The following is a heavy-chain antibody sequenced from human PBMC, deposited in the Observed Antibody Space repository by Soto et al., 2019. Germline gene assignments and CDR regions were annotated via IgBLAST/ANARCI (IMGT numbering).Heavy chain of an antibody. V-gene: IGHV3-30-3*01. D-gene: IGHD2-15*01. CDR2: ISYDGSNK. CDR1: GFTFSSYA. Sequence: QVQLVESGGGVVQPGRSLRLSCAASGFTFSSYAMHWVRQAPGKGLEWVAVISYDGSNKYYADSVKGRFTISRDNSKNTLYRQMNSLRAEDTAVYYCARDPVVVAATAYYFDYWGQGTLVTVSS. CDR3: ARDPVVVAATAYYFDY. J-gene: IGHJ4*02.